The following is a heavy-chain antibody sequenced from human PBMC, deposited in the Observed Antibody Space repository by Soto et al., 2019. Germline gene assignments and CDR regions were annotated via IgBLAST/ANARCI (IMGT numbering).Heavy chain of an antibody. J-gene: IGHJ4*02. D-gene: IGHD3-16*02. V-gene: IGHV3-23*01. CDR1: GFTFSSYA. CDR3: XTAWGSYRYEGSDIN. CDR2: ISGSGGST. Sequence: EVQLLESGGGLVQPGGSLRLSCAASGFTFSSYAMSWVRQAPGKGLEWVSAISGSGGSTYYADSVKGRFTISRDNSKNTLXLQXXXXXXXXXXXXXXXTAWGSYRYEGSDINWGQGTLVTVSS.